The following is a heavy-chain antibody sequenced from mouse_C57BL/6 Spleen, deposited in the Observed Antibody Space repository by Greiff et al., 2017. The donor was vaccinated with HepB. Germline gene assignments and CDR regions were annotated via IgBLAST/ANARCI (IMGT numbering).Heavy chain of an antibody. CDR2: INPNNGGT. J-gene: IGHJ3*01. V-gene: IGHV1-26*01. CDR1: GYTFTDYY. CDR3: AWGSGLGWFAY. D-gene: IGHD3-2*02. Sequence: EVQLQQSGPELVKPGASVKISCKASGYTFTDYYMNWVKQSHGKSLEWIGDINPNNGGTSYNQKFKGKATLTVDKSSSTAYMELRSLTSEDSAVYYCAWGSGLGWFAYWGQGTLVTVSA.